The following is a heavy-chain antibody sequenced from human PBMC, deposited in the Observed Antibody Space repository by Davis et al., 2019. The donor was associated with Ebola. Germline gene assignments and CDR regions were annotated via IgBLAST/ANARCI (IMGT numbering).Heavy chain of an antibody. CDR3: AKDHRMDIAVAHGMDV. V-gene: IGHV3-74*01. J-gene: IGHJ6*02. D-gene: IGHD2-15*01. CDR1: GFAFSSYV. CDR2: ISHDGTIT. Sequence: GESLKIPCAAPGFAFSSYVMHWARQAPGKGLVWVSRISHDGTITTYADSVRGRFTVSRDNSKNTLYLQMNSLRAEDTAVYYCAKDHRMDIAVAHGMDVWGQGTTVTVSS.